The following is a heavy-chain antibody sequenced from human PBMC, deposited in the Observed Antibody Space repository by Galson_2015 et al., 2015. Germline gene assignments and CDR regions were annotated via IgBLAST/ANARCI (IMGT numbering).Heavy chain of an antibody. Sequence: SLRLSCAASEFTFSSYYTSWVRQAPGKGLEWVSSISSTTTYTYYADSVKGRFTISRDNAKNSLYLQMNSLGAEDTAVYYCARQILDYDFWSGYYPTNFDYWGQGTLVTVSS. CDR2: ISSTTTYT. V-gene: IGHV3-21*01. D-gene: IGHD3-3*01. J-gene: IGHJ4*02. CDR1: EFTFSSYY. CDR3: ARQILDYDFWSGYYPTNFDY.